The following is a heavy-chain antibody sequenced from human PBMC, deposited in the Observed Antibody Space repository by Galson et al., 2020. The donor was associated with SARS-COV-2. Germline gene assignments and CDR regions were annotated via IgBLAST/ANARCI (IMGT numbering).Heavy chain of an antibody. CDR1: GFPFSSYW. CDR2: IKEDGSEK. D-gene: IGHD6-13*01. Sequence: GGSLRLSCAASGFPFSSYWIIWVRQAPGKGLEWVANIKEDGSEKYYVDSVKGRFTISRANAKNSLSLEMNSLRAGDPAVYYCARAGYSSNWWLAPSDYWGQGTLVTVSS. V-gene: IGHV3-7*01. J-gene: IGHJ4*02. CDR3: ARAGYSSNWWLAPSDY.